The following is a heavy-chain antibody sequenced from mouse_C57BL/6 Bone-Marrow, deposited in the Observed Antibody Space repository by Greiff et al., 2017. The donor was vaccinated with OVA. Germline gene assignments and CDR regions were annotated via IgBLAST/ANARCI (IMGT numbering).Heavy chain of an antibody. D-gene: IGHD1-3*01. V-gene: IGHV1-69*01. CDR2: IDPSDSYT. Sequence: VQLQQPGAELVMPGASVKLSCKASGYTFTSYWMHWVKQRPGQGLEWIGEIDPSDSYTNYNQKFKGKSTLTVDKSSSTAYMQLSSLTSEDSAVYYCARGKVMDYWGQGTSVTVSS. CDR1: GYTFTSYW. J-gene: IGHJ4*01. CDR3: ARGKVMDY.